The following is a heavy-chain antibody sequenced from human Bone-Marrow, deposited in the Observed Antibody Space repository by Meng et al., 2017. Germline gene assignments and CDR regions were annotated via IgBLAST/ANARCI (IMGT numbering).Heavy chain of an antibody. CDR2: ISSSGSTI. Sequence: GESLKISCAASGFTFSSYEMNWVRQAPGKGLEWVSYISSSGSTIYYADSVKGRFTISRDNSKNTLYLQMNSLRAEDTAVYYCARDFGTKSIAAAGTRWGQGTLVTVSS. D-gene: IGHD6-13*01. V-gene: IGHV3-48*03. CDR1: GFTFSSYE. CDR3: ARDFGTKSIAAAGTR. J-gene: IGHJ4*02.